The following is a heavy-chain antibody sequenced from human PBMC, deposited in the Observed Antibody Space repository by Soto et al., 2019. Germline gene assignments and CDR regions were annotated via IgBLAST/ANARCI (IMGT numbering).Heavy chain of an antibody. CDR2: ISAYNGNT. CDR1: GYTFTSYG. J-gene: IGHJ4*02. CDR3: VQDLATRNY. Sequence: QVQLVQSGAEVKKPGASVKVSCKASGYTFTSYGISWVRQAPGQGLEWMGWISAYNGNTNYAQKLQGRVTMTTDTPTRTAYMDLRSLSSDDTPVYFCVQDLATRNYCGQGTLVTVSS. V-gene: IGHV1-18*01. D-gene: IGHD5-12*01.